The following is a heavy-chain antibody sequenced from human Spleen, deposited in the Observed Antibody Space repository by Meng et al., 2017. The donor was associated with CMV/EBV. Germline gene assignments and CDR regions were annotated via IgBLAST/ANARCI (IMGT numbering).Heavy chain of an antibody. V-gene: IGHV1-69*05. D-gene: IGHD3-3*01. CDR3: ARDLRDDDFWSQKERPFYYYAMDV. Sequence: SVKVSCKASGGTFSNYAVNWVRQAPGQGPEWMGGITPMFGTPNYAQKFQGRVTITTDESTSTAYMELSSLRSEDTTVYYCARDLRDDDFWSQKERPFYYYAMDVWGQGATVTVSS. J-gene: IGHJ6*02. CDR1: GGTFSNYA. CDR2: ITPMFGTP.